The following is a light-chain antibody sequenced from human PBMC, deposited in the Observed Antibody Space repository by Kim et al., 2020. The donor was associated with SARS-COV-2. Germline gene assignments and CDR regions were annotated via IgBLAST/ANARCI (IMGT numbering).Light chain of an antibody. V-gene: IGKV3-20*01. CDR1: RSVSDSY. Sequence: GERAGRAGRARRSVSDSYVAGGRGRGGRAPRVVSDGAAGRATGIPGRFSGSGYGTDFTLTVSALEPEDFAVYYCQQYGYSTWRFWPGAKVESK. CDR3: QQYGYSTWR. J-gene: IGKJ1*01. CDR2: GAA.